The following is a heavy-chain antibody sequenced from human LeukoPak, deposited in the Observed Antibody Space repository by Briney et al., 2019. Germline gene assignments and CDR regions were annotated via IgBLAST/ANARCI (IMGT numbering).Heavy chain of an antibody. V-gene: IGHV3-21*01. CDR2: ISSSSSYI. CDR1: GFTFSSYS. D-gene: IGHD3-22*01. CDR3: AREYCDSSGYHWFDP. Sequence: PGGSLRLSCAASGFTFSSYSMNWVRQAPGKGLEWVSSISSSSSYIYYADSVKGRFTISRDNAKNSLYLQMNSLRAEDTAVYYCAREYCDSSGYHWFDPWGQGTLVTVSS. J-gene: IGHJ5*02.